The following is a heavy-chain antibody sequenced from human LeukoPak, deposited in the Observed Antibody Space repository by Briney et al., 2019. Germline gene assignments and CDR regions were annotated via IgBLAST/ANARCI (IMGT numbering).Heavy chain of an antibody. J-gene: IGHJ5*02. Sequence: PGGSLRLSCAASGFTFSSYAMSWVRQAPGKGLEWVSAISGSGGSTYYADSLKGRFTISRDNSKNTLYLQMNSLRAEDTAVYYCANQYSSSGIWFDPWGQGTLVTVSS. D-gene: IGHD6-6*01. CDR2: ISGSGGST. CDR3: ANQYSSSGIWFDP. CDR1: GFTFSSYA. V-gene: IGHV3-23*01.